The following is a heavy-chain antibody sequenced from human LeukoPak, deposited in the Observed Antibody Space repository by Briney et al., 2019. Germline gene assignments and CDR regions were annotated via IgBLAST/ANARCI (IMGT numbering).Heavy chain of an antibody. J-gene: IGHJ4*02. CDR3: AAFGNAYY. Sequence: RRSLRLSCVAYGFTFSSYGMHWVRQAPGKGLEWVAVISYDGSNKNYADSVKGRFTISRDNSKNTRYLQMNSLRAEDTAVYYCAAFGNAYYWGQGTLVTVSS. D-gene: IGHD4-23*01. V-gene: IGHV3-30*03. CDR2: ISYDGSNK. CDR1: GFTFSSYG.